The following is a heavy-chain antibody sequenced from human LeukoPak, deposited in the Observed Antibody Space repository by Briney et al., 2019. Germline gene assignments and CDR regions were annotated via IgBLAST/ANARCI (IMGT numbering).Heavy chain of an antibody. Sequence: PGGSLRLSCAASGFTFSSYAMSWVRQAPGKGLEWVSAISGSGGSTYYADSVKGRFTISRDNSKNTLYLQMNSLRAEDTAVYYCARRRTEYDFWSGYHIDYRGQGTLVTVSS. J-gene: IGHJ4*02. CDR1: GFTFSSYA. V-gene: IGHV3-23*01. CDR3: ARRRTEYDFWSGYHIDY. CDR2: ISGSGGST. D-gene: IGHD3-3*01.